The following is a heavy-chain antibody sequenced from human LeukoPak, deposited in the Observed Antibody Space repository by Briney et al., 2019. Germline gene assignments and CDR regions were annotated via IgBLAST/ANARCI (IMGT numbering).Heavy chain of an antibody. CDR2: IYPGDSGP. Sequence: GESLKISCKVSGYSFTSYCIGWVRQMLGKGLEWMGIIYPGDSGPTYSPSFQGQVTISVDKSINTAYLQWSSLQASDTAMYYCGMSGDRVPLQDDVFDVWGQGTMVTV. CDR3: GMSGDRVPLQDDVFDV. D-gene: IGHD1-26*01. CDR1: GYSFTSYC. J-gene: IGHJ3*01. V-gene: IGHV5-51*01.